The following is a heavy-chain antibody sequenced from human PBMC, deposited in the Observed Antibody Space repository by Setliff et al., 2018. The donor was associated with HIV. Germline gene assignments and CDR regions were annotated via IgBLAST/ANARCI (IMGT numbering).Heavy chain of an antibody. D-gene: IGHD3-22*01. CDR3: ARDLSLFYYYDSSGGDY. V-gene: IGHV3-21*01. CDR1: GFTFISYS. Sequence: GGSLRLSCAASGFTFISYSMNWVRQAPGKGLEWVSSISSSSSYIYYADSVKGRFTISRDNAKNSLYLQMNSLRAEDTAVYYCARDLSLFYYYDSSGGDYWGQGTLVTVSS. J-gene: IGHJ4*02. CDR2: ISSSSSYI.